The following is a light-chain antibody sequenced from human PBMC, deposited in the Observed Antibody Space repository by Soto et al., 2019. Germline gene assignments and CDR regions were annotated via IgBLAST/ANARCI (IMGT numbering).Light chain of an antibody. Sequence: EIVLTQSPGTLSLSPGEGATLSCRASQSVSNNYLAWYQQKPGQAPRLVISGASSRATAIPDRFSGSGSGTDFTLTISRLEPEDFAVYYCQQYVSSPLTFG. CDR2: GAS. J-gene: IGKJ4*01. V-gene: IGKV3-20*01. CDR1: QSVSNNY. CDR3: QQYVSSPLT.